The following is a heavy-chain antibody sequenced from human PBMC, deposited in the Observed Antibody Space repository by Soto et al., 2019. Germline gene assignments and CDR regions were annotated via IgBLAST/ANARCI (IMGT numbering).Heavy chain of an antibody. J-gene: IGHJ4*02. Sequence: QVQLVESGGGVVQPGRSLRLSCAAYGFIFSDYAMHWVRQAPGKGLEWVAGISYGGDNKYYADSVRGRFAISRDNLKNTLDLQMNSLNPEDTAVYHCAKARHSTSWYGLEADLWGQGTLVTVSS. D-gene: IGHD6-13*01. CDR2: ISYGGDNK. CDR1: GFIFSDYA. V-gene: IGHV3-30*09. CDR3: AKARHSTSWYGLEADL.